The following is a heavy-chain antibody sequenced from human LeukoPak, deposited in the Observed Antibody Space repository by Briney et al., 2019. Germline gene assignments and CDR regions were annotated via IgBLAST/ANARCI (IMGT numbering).Heavy chain of an antibody. CDR3: TREPLYYYDSSGYYLDY. Sequence: GGSLRLSCTASGFTFGDYAMSWFRQAPGKGLEWVGFIRSKAYGGTTEYAASVKGRFTISRDDSKSIAYLQMNSLKTEDTAVYYCTREPLYYYDSSGYYLDYWAREPWSPSPQ. J-gene: IGHJ4*02. CDR1: GFTFGDYA. D-gene: IGHD3-22*01. CDR2: IRSKAYGGTT. V-gene: IGHV3-49*03.